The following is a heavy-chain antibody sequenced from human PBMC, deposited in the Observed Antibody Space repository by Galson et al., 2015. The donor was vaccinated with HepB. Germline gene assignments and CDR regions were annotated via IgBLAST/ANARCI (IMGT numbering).Heavy chain of an antibody. Sequence: SVKVSCKASGGTFSSYTISWVRQAPGQGLEWMGRIIPILGIANYAQKFQGRVTITADKSTSTAYMELSSLRSEDTAVYYCATPQSRDFWSGYELYYFDYWGQGTLVTVSS. V-gene: IGHV1-69*02. J-gene: IGHJ4*02. CDR2: IIPILGIA. CDR3: ATPQSRDFWSGYELYYFDY. CDR1: GGTFSSYT. D-gene: IGHD3-3*01.